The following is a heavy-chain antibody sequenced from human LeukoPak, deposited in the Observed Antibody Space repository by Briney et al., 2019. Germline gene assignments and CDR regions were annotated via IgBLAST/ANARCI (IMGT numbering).Heavy chain of an antibody. J-gene: IGHJ6*03. Sequence: GGSLRLSCAASGFTFSNAWMSWVRQAPGKGLEWVGRIKSKTDGGTTDYAAPVKGRFTISRDDSKNTLYLQMNSLKTEDTAVYYCTTGVVSYYYYYYMDVWGKGTTVTVSS. V-gene: IGHV3-15*01. CDR2: IKSKTDGGTT. D-gene: IGHD4-23*01. CDR3: TTGVVSYYYYYYMDV. CDR1: GFTFSNAW.